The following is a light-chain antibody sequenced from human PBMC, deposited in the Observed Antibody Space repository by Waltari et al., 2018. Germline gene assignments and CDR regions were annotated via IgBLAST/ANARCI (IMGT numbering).Light chain of an antibody. V-gene: IGKV1-39*01. Sequence: LQITLSSSSLSPSVGDRVTITCRASQSISSYLNGYQQKPGKGPKLLIYDASSLQSGVPSRFSGSGSGTDFTLTISSLETEDFATYYCQQSYSTSWTFGQGTKVEIK. CDR2: DAS. CDR1: QSISSY. J-gene: IGKJ1*01. CDR3: QQSYSTSWT.